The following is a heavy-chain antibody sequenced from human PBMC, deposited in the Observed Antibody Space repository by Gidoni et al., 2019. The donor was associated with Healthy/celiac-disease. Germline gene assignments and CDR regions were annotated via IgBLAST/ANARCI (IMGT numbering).Heavy chain of an antibody. CDR1: GAPISSYY. D-gene: IGHD2-15*01. J-gene: IGHJ6*02. V-gene: IGHV4-59*08. Sequence: VQLQESGPGLVKHSETLSRTCTVSGAPISSYYWIWSRQPPGKGLEWIGYIYYSGSTNYNPSLKSRVTISVDTSKNQFSLKLSSVTAADTAVYYCARFLGYCSGGSCSYYYGMDVWGQGTTVTVSS. CDR3: ARFLGYCSGGSCSYYYGMDV. CDR2: IYYSGST.